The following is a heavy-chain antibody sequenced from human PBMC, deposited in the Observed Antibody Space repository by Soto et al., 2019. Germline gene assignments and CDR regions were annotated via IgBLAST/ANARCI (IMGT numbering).Heavy chain of an antibody. J-gene: IGHJ3*02. D-gene: IGHD1-26*01. Sequence: ASVKLSCKECGYTLTSNYMHWVRQAPGQGLEWMGIINPSGGSTSYAQKFQGRVTMTRDTSTSTVYMELSSLRSEDTAVYYCASPPREDEDAFDIWGQGTMVTVSS. CDR3: ASPPREDEDAFDI. V-gene: IGHV1-46*03. CDR1: GYTLTSNY. CDR2: INPSGGST.